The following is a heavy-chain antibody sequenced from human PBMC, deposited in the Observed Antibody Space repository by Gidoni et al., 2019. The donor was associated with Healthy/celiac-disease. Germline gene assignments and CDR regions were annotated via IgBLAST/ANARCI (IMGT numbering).Heavy chain of an antibody. V-gene: IGHV1-18*01. J-gene: IGHJ4*02. CDR3: ARVRDTRKEDCGGDCYADY. CDR2: ISAYNGNT. Sequence: QVQLVQSGAEVKKPGASVKVSCKASGYTFTSYGISWVRQAPGQGLEWMGWISAYNGNTNYAQKLQGRVTMTTDTSTSTAYMELRSLRSDDTAVYYCARVRDTRKEDCGGDCYADYWGQGTLVTVSS. D-gene: IGHD2-21*02. CDR1: GYTFTSYG.